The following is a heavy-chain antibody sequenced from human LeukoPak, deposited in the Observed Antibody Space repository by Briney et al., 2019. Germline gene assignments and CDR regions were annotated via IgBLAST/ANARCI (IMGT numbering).Heavy chain of an antibody. CDR1: GFTVSSNY. CDR2: IYSGGST. J-gene: IGHJ4*02. Sequence: GGSLRLSCAASGFTVSSNYMSWVRRAPGKGLEWVSVIYSGGSTYYADSVKGRFTISRDNSKNTLYLQMNSLRAEDTAVYYCASSPSSSWYGGLGYWGQGTLVTVSS. V-gene: IGHV3-53*01. D-gene: IGHD6-13*01. CDR3: ASSPSSSWYGGLGY.